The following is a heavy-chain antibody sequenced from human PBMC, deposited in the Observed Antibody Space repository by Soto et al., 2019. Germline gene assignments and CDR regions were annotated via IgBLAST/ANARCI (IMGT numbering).Heavy chain of an antibody. CDR1: GFRFEDYA. D-gene: IGHD6-6*01. J-gene: IGHJ4*02. Sequence: GGSLRLSCAASGFRFEDYAMHWVRQAPGEGLEWVSGISWNSGSIGYADSVKGRFTISRDNAKNPLYLQMNSLRPEETALYYCAKAYSGSGGPFDYWGQGILVTVSS. CDR2: ISWNSGSI. CDR3: AKAYSGSGGPFDY. V-gene: IGHV3-9*01.